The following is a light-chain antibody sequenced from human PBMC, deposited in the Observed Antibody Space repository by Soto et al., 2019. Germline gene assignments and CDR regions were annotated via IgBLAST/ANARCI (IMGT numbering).Light chain of an antibody. CDR3: QQYGNSPQT. CDR2: AAS. J-gene: IGKJ1*01. CDR1: QSISSY. Sequence: EIQMTQSPSSLSASVGDRVTIPCRASQSISSYLNWYQQKPGKAPKLLIYAASSLQSGVPSRFSGSGSGTDFTLTISRLEPEDFAVYYCQQYGNSPQTFGQGTKV. V-gene: IGKV1-39*01.